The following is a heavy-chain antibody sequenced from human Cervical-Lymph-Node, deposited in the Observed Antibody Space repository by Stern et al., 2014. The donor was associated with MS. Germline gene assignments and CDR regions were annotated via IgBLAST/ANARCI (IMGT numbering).Heavy chain of an antibody. J-gene: IGHJ3*02. CDR2: FYFPGTT. CDR3: ARHLRRGGAIDI. Sequence: QLQLQESGPRLVKPSETLSLTCSVSGDSMTSSSYYWGWIRQSPGMGLEWIGSFYFPGTTYFNPSVESRATIPVDTAKNQFSLRLNSGTATDTATYYCARHLRRGGAIDIWGQGTRVPVSS. CDR1: GDSMTSSSYY. V-gene: IGHV4-39*01. D-gene: IGHD3-16*02.